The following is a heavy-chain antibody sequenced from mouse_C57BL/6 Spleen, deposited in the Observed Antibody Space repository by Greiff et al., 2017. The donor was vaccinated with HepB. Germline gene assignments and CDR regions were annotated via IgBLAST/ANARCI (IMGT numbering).Heavy chain of an antibody. CDR1: GYTFTDYY. J-gene: IGHJ4*01. CDR2: IYPGSGNT. V-gene: IGHV1-76*01. CDR3: ASGGLRSYYAMDY. Sequence: VQLQQSGAELVRPGASVKLSCKASGYTFTDYYINWVKQRPGQGLEWIARIYPGSGNTYYNEKFKGKATLTAEKSSSTAYMQLSSRTSEDSAVYVCASGGLRSYYAMDYRGQGTSVTVSS. D-gene: IGHD2-4*01.